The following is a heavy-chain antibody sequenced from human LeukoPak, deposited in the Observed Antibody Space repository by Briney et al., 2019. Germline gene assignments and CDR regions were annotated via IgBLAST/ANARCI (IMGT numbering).Heavy chain of an antibody. Sequence: GASVKVSCKASGGTFSSYAISWVRQAPGQGLEWMGRIIPILGIANYAQKFQGRVTITADKSTSTAYMELSSLRSEDTAVYYCARGGPRSGWDNWGQGTLVTVSS. CDR1: GGTFSSYA. J-gene: IGHJ4*02. CDR2: IIPILGIA. V-gene: IGHV1-69*04. CDR3: ARGGPRSGWDN. D-gene: IGHD6-19*01.